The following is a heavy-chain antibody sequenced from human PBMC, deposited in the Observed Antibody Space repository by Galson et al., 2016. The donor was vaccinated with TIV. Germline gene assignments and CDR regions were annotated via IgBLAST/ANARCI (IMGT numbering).Heavy chain of an antibody. D-gene: IGHD4-17*01. V-gene: IGHV2-70*11. CDR3: ARTLYYGDEGGYVFDI. J-gene: IGHJ3*02. CDR2: IDWDDDK. CDR1: GFSLSTSPMC. Sequence: PALVKPTQTLTLSCTFSGFSLSTSPMCVSWVRQPPGKALEWLARIDWDDDKTYSPFLKTRLTISKDTSRNQVVLTMTNMDPVDTGTHYCARTLYYGDEGGYVFDIWGQGRMVTVSS.